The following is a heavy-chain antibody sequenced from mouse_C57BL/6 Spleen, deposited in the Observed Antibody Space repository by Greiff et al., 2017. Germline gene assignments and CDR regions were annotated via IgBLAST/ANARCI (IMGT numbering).Heavy chain of an antibody. D-gene: IGHD1-1*01. J-gene: IGHJ1*03. Sequence: EVQVVESGGDLVKPGGSLKLSCAASGFTFSSYGMSWVRQTPDKRLEWVATISSGGSYTYYPDSVKGRFTISRDNAKNTLYLQMSSLKSEDTAMYYCARHHYGSRDWYFDVWGTGTTVTVSS. CDR2: ISSGGSYT. CDR1: GFTFSSYG. CDR3: ARHHYGSRDWYFDV. V-gene: IGHV5-6*01.